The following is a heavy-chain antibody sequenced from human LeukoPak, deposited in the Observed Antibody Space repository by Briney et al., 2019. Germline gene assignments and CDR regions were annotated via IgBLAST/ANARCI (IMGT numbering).Heavy chain of an antibody. CDR1: GGSISSSSYY. CDR2: INHSGST. J-gene: IGHJ4*02. Sequence: PSETLSLTCTVSGGSISSSSYYWSWIRQPPGKGLEWIGEINHSGSTNYNPSLKSRVTISVDTSKNQFSLKLSSVTAADTAVYYCARLGQDLDYWGQGTLVTVSS. CDR3: ARLGQDLDY. V-gene: IGHV4-39*07. D-gene: IGHD7-27*01.